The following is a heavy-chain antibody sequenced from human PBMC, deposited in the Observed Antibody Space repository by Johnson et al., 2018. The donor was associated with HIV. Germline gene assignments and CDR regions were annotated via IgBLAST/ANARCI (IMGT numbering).Heavy chain of an antibody. V-gene: IGHV3-66*01. CDR2: IYSGGRT. Sequence: EVQLVESGGDLVQPGGSLRLSCAASGFTVSSNYMSWVRQAPGKGLEWVSVIYSGGRTYYADSVKGRFTISRDNSKNTLYLQMSSLRVEDTAVYYCARLGLTDAFDIWGQGTMVTVSP. CDR1: GFTVSSNY. J-gene: IGHJ3*02. CDR3: ARLGLTDAFDI. D-gene: IGHD2-8*01.